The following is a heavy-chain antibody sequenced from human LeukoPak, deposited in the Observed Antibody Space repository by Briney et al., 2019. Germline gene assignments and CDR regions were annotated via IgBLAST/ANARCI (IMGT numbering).Heavy chain of an antibody. D-gene: IGHD6-13*01. CDR2: IYSGGST. V-gene: IGHV3-66*02. CDR1: GFTVSSNY. Sequence: GGSMRLSCAASGFTVSSNYMSWVRQAPGKGLEWVSVIYSGGSTYYADSVKGRFTISRDNSKNTLYLQMNSLRAEDTAVYYCARGRDSSSWYDFDYWGQGTLVTVSS. J-gene: IGHJ4*02. CDR3: ARGRDSSSWYDFDY.